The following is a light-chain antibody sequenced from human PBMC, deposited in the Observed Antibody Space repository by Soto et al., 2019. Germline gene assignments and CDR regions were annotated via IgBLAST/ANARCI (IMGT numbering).Light chain of an antibody. J-gene: IGLJ3*02. CDR1: SSDVGGYNY. CDR3: GSYGGSNIWV. Sequence: QSVLTQPPSASGSPGQSVTISCTGTSSDVGGYNYVAWYQQHPGKAPKLMIYEVSKRPSGVPDRFSGSKSGSTASLTVSGLHAEDEADYYCGSYGGSNIWVFGGGTKLTVL. CDR2: EVS. V-gene: IGLV2-8*01.